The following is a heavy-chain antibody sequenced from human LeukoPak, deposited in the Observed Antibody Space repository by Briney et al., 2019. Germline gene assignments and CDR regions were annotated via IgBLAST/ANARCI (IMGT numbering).Heavy chain of an antibody. Sequence: GGSLRLSCAASGFTFSSYSMNWVRQAPGKGLEWVSSISSSSSYIYYADSEKGRFTISRDNAKNSLYLQMNSLRAEDTAVYYCARAGGGGLGYFDYWGQGTLVTVSS. CDR1: GFTFSSYS. D-gene: IGHD2-15*01. V-gene: IGHV3-21*01. J-gene: IGHJ4*02. CDR3: ARAGGGGLGYFDY. CDR2: ISSSSSYI.